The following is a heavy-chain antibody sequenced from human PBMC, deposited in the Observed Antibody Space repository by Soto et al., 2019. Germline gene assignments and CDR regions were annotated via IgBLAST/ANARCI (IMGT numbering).Heavy chain of an antibody. D-gene: IGHD2-21*02. CDR1: GFSLSTRGVG. Sequence: QITLKESGPTLVKPTQTLTLTCTFSGFSLSTRGVGVGWIRQPPGKALEWLALIYWDDDKRYSPSLKSRLTITKDTSKNQVVLTMTNMDPVDTATYYCAHRYCGGDCYIDYFDYWGQGTLVTVSS. J-gene: IGHJ4*02. V-gene: IGHV2-5*02. CDR3: AHRYCGGDCYIDYFDY. CDR2: IYWDDDK.